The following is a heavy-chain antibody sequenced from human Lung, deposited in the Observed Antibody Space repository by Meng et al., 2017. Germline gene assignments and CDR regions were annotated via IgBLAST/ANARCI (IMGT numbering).Heavy chain of an antibody. CDR2: INTDTRNP. Sequence: QVQLVQSGSELKKPGASAKIPCKASGYTFTTYAMNWVRQAPGQGLEWMGWINTDTRNPTYAQGFTGRFVFSLDTSVSTAYLQISSLMAEDTAIYYCARGDLGMSGYYYTVHWGQGTLVTVSS. CDR1: GYTFTTYA. J-gene: IGHJ4*02. CDR3: ARGDLGMSGYYYTVH. D-gene: IGHD3-22*01. V-gene: IGHV7-4-1*02.